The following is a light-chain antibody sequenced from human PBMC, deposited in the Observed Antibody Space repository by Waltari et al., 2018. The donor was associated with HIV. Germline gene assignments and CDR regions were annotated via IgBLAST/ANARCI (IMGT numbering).Light chain of an antibody. CDR2: AAS. V-gene: IGKV1-9*01. J-gene: IGKJ1*01. CDR3: QQLNGYPRT. Sequence: DIHLTKSPSFLSASVRDSVSLSCRASQGVGRYLAWYQQKLGKAPKLLIYAASALQSGVPSRFSGSGSGTEFTLTISSLQPEDFATYYCQQLNGYPRTFGQGTKVERK. CDR1: QGVGRY.